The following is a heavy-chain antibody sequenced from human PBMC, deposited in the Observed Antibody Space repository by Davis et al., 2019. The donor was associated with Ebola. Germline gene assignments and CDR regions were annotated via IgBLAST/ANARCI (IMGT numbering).Heavy chain of an antibody. CDR3: ARDLSWAGYFDD. Sequence: GGSLRLSCAATGFTVRTYFMNWVCQAPGKGLEWVSVIQSGGGTYYADSVKGRFTISRDNSKNTLYLQMNSLRVEDTAVYYCARDLSWAGYFDDWGQGTLVTVSS. CDR2: IQSGGGT. V-gene: IGHV3-66*02. J-gene: IGHJ4*02. D-gene: IGHD6-13*01. CDR1: GFTVRTYF.